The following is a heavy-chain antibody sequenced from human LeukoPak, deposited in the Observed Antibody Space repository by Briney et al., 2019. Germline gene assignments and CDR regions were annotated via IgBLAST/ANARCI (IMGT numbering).Heavy chain of an antibody. CDR3: ARAPRGYCSSTSCYLGALDY. J-gene: IGHJ4*02. CDR1: GGSVSSGSYY. Sequence: SETLSLTCTVSGGSVSSGSYYWSWIRQPPGKGLGWIGYIYYSGSTNYNPSLKSRVTISVDTSKNQFSLKLSSVTAADTAVYYCARAPRGYCSSTSCYLGALDYWGQGTLVTVSS. D-gene: IGHD2-2*01. CDR2: IYYSGST. V-gene: IGHV4-61*01.